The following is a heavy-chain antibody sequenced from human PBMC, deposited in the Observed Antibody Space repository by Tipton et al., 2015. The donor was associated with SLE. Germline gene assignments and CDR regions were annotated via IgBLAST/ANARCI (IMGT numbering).Heavy chain of an antibody. J-gene: IGHJ6*03. V-gene: IGHV4-39*07. CDR2: IDYSGST. D-gene: IGHD6-13*01. Sequence: TLSLTCTVSSDSIRSSSYYWGWIRQPPGKGLEWIGSIDYSGSTYYSPSLKSRVTLSVDTSKNQFSLKVRSVTAADTAVYYCARGGEYGSSWYPRYYYYMDVWGKGTTVTVSS. CDR1: SDSIRSSSYY. CDR3: ARGGEYGSSWYPRYYYYMDV.